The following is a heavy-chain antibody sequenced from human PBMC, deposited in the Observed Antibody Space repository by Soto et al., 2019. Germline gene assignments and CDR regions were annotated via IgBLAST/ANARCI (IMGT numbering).Heavy chain of an antibody. D-gene: IGHD3-3*01. CDR3: ASLLYDFWSGYSVNMDV. J-gene: IGHJ6*02. CDR2: IYYSGST. CDR1: GGSISSSSYY. Sequence: SETLSLTCTVSGGSISSSSYYWGWIRQPPGKGLEWIGSIYYSGSTYYNPSLKSRVTISVDTSKNQFSLKLSSVTAADTAVYYCASLLYDFWSGYSVNMDVWGQGTTVTVSS. V-gene: IGHV4-39*01.